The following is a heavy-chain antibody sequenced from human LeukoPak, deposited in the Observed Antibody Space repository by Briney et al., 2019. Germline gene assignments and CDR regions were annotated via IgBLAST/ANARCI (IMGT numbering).Heavy chain of an antibody. CDR3: AKSLYPDAFDI. V-gene: IGHV3-30*02. CDR1: GFTFRSHD. CDR2: VRFDGSDK. Sequence: GGSLRLSCAASGFTFRSHDTHWVRQAPGKGLEWVTFVRFDGSDKKYADSVKGRFTISRDNSKNTLSLQMISLRAEDTAVYYCAKSLYPDAFDIWGPGTMVTVS. D-gene: IGHD2-8*01. J-gene: IGHJ3*02.